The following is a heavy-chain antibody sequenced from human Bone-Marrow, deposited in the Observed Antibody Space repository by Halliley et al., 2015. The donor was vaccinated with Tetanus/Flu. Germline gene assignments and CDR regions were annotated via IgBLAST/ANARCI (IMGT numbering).Heavy chain of an antibody. CDR3: ARSIQNWFDP. V-gene: IGHV1-69*02. J-gene: IGHJ5*02. CDR2: IISVFALT. D-gene: IGHD2-21*01. Sequence: LEWMGMIISVFALTNYAQKFQGRVTITADKSTSTAYMELSSLRFEDTAVYYCARSIQNWFDPWGQGTQVTVSS.